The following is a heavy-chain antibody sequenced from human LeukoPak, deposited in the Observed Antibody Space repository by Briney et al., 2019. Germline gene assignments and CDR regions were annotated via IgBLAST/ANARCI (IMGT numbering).Heavy chain of an antibody. CDR3: ARTNSGGFDS. V-gene: IGHV3-74*01. J-gene: IGHJ5*01. CDR1: GFTFSRYW. D-gene: IGHD2-21*01. CDR2: INSDGSST. Sequence: GGSLRLSCAASGFTFSRYWMHWVRQAPGKGLVWVSLINSDGSSTTYADSVKGRFTISRDNAKNTVYLQMNSLRAEDTAVYYCARTNSGGFDSWGQGTLVTVSS.